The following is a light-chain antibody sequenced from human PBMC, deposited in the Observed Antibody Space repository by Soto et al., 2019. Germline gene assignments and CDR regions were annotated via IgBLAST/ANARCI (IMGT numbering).Light chain of an antibody. V-gene: IGKV3-15*01. CDR1: QSVSSE. CDR2: GAS. Sequence: EKVMTKSSVTLSVSKMERAQLYCRASQSVSSELAWYQHKPGQAPRLLIYGASTRPTGIPAKISGSGSGTEFTLTISSLQPEDSAVYFCQQYNNWPPTFGRGTKVDIK. CDR3: QQYNNWPPT. J-gene: IGKJ1*01.